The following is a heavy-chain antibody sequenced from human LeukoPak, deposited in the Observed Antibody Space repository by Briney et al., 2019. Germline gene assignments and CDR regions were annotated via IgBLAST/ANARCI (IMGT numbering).Heavy chain of an antibody. CDR3: ARERPADYDFWSGSPVERVWFDP. Sequence: GGSLRLSCAVSGFTFSNYAMQWVRQAPGKGLEWMSVISYDGSNKFFAESVKGRFTISRDNSKNTLYLQMNSLRAEDTAVYYCARERPADYDFWSGSPVERVWFDPWGQGTLVTVSS. D-gene: IGHD3-3*01. CDR1: GFTFSNYA. V-gene: IGHV3-30*04. J-gene: IGHJ5*02. CDR2: ISYDGSNK.